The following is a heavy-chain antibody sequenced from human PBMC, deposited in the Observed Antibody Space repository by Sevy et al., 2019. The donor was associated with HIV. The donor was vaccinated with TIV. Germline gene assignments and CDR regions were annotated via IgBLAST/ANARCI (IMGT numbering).Heavy chain of an antibody. Sequence: GGSLRLSCAASGFTFSSYGMHWVRQAPGKGLEWVAVIWYDGSNKYYADSVKGRFTISRDNSKNTLYLQMNSLRAEDTAVYYCASSRVVVPAATGLPPDYWGQGTLVTVSS. J-gene: IGHJ4*02. D-gene: IGHD2-2*01. V-gene: IGHV3-33*01. CDR2: IWYDGSNK. CDR1: GFTFSSYG. CDR3: ASSRVVVPAATGLPPDY.